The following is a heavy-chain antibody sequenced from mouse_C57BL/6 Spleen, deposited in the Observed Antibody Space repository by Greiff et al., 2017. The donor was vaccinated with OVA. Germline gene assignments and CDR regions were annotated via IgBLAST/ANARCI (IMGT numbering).Heavy chain of an antibody. CDR1: GFTFSSYA. J-gene: IGHJ2*01. CDR2: ISDGGSYT. Sequence: EVKVVESGGGLVKPGGSLKLSCAASGFTFSSYAMSWVRQTPEKRLEWVATISDGGSYTYYPDNVKGRFTISRDNAKNNLYLQMSHLKSEDTAMYYCATDLFDYWGQGTTLTVSS. CDR3: ATDLFDY. V-gene: IGHV5-4*01.